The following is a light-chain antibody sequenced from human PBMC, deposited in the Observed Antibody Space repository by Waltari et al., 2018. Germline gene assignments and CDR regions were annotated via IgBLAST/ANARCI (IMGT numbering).Light chain of an antibody. Sequence: QSVLTQPPSASGTPGQRVTISCSGSSSTIGANAVNWYQQFPGTAPKLLMYMNDERPSGVPDRFSGSKSATSASLVISGLQSEDEADYYCASWDDSLNGHYVFGSGTKVTVL. CDR2: MND. V-gene: IGLV1-44*01. J-gene: IGLJ1*01. CDR3: ASWDDSLNGHYV. CDR1: SSTIGANA.